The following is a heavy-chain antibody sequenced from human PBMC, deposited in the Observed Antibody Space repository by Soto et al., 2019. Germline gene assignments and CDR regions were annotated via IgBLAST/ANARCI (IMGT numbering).Heavy chain of an antibody. J-gene: IGHJ4*02. V-gene: IGHV4-39*01. CDR1: GGSISSSSYY. CDR3: ARQIAYDSSGYYYVPQFHFDY. D-gene: IGHD3-22*01. CDR2: IYYSGST. Sequence: TSETLSPTCPVSGGSISSSSYYWGWVRQPPGKGLGWIGSIYYSGSTYYNPSLKSRVTISVDTSKNQFSLKLSSVTAADTAVYYCARQIAYDSSGYYYVPQFHFDYWGQGTLVTVSS.